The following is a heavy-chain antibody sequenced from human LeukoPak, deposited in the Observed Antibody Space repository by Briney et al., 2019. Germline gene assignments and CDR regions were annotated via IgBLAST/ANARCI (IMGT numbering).Heavy chain of an antibody. Sequence: GGSLRLSCAASGFTFGAYTINWVRQAPGKGLEWVSCIFSGSESILYADSVKGRFTISRDNVKNSLYLQMDSLRVEDTAVYYCASPTPRTLRTYYYYGMDVWGQGTTVTVSS. J-gene: IGHJ6*02. CDR1: GFTFGAYT. CDR3: ASPTPRTLRTYYYYGMDV. V-gene: IGHV3-21*01. CDR2: IFSGSESI. D-gene: IGHD3/OR15-3a*01.